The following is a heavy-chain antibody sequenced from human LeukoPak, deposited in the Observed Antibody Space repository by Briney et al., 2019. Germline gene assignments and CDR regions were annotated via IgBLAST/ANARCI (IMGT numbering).Heavy chain of an antibody. Sequence: SETLSLTCTVSGGSISSYYWSWIRQPPGKGLEWIGYIYCSGSTNYNPSLKSRVTISVDTSKNQFSLKLSSVTAADTAVYYCARDSGSIFDYWGQGTLVTVSS. D-gene: IGHD3-22*01. CDR1: GGSISSYY. CDR2: IYCSGST. CDR3: ARDSGSIFDY. J-gene: IGHJ4*02. V-gene: IGHV4-59*01.